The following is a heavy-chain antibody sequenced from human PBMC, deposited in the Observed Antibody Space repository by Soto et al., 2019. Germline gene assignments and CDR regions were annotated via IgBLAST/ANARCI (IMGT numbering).Heavy chain of an antibody. V-gene: IGHV1-18*01. Sequence: QVQLVQSGAEVKKPGASVKVSCKASGYTFTSYGISWVRQAPGQGLEWMGWISAYNGNTNYAQKLQGRVTMTTDTSTSTAYIELRSLRSDDTAVYYCAREGLRWPYDYYGMDVWGQGTTVTVSS. CDR3: AREGLRWPYDYYGMDV. D-gene: IGHD5-12*01. CDR2: ISAYNGNT. J-gene: IGHJ6*02. CDR1: GYTFTSYG.